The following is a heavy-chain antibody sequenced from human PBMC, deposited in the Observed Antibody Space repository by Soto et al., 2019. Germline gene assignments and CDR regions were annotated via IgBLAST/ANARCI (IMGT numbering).Heavy chain of an antibody. CDR1: GYTFTSYY. J-gene: IGHJ6*02. CDR2: INPSGGST. D-gene: IGHD2-21*01. Sequence: ASVKVSFKASGYTFTSYYMHWVRQAPGQGLEWMGIINPSGGSTSYAQKFQGRVTMTRDTSTSTVYMELSSLRSEDTAVYYCARDREGDYLSRYYGMDVWGQGTTVTVSS. V-gene: IGHV1-46*01. CDR3: ARDREGDYLSRYYGMDV.